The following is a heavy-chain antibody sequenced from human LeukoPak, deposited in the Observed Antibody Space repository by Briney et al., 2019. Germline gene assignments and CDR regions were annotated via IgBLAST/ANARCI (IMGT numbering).Heavy chain of an antibody. J-gene: IGHJ4*02. CDR3: AKTPGLTTYRNFDY. CDR2: ISGSGGST. D-gene: IGHD1-26*01. V-gene: IGHV3-23*01. Sequence: PGGSLRLSCAASGFTFSSYAMSWVRPAPGKGLEWVSAISGSGGSTYYADSVKGRFTISRDNSKNTLYLQMNSLRAEDTAVYYCAKTPGLTTYRNFDYWGQGTLVTVSS. CDR1: GFTFSSYA.